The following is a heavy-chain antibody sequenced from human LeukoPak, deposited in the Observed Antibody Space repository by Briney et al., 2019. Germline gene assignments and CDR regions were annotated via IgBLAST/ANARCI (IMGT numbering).Heavy chain of an antibody. CDR1: GGTFSSYA. J-gene: IGHJ6*02. D-gene: IGHD5-18*01. CDR2: IIPIFGTA. CDR3: ASLPKEHTTAMATGDYYYYGMDV. Sequence: GASVKVSCKASGGTFSSYAISWVRQAPRQGLEWMGGIIPIFGTANYAQKFQGRVTITADESTSTAYMELSSLRSEDTAVYYCASLPKEHTTAMATGDYYYYGMDVWGQGTTVTVSS. V-gene: IGHV1-69*13.